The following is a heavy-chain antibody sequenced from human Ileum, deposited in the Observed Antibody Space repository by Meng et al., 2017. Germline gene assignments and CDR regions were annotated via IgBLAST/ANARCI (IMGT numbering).Heavy chain of an antibody. Sequence: GESLKISCAASGLTFSSYAMSWVRQAPGKGLEWVSAISGSGGSTNYPDSVKGRFTISRDNSKNTLYLQMNSLRAEDTAVYYCAKEGVGPSPGWYFDLWGHGTLVTVSS. V-gene: IGHV3-23*01. J-gene: IGHJ2*01. CDR3: AKEGVGPSPGWYFDL. D-gene: IGHD1-26*01. CDR2: ISGSGGST. CDR1: GLTFSSYA.